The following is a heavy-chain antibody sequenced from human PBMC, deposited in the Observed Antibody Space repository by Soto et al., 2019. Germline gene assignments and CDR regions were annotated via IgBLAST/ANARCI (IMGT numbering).Heavy chain of an antibody. J-gene: IGHJ4*02. CDR3: ASTRGSSYDY. CDR1: GFTVSGNY. V-gene: IGHV3-53*01. Sequence: GSLRLSCAASGFTVSGNYMSWVRQAPGKGLEWVSVIYNGGGTYYADSVKGRFTISRDNSKNTLYLQMNSLRAEDKAVYYCASTRGSSYDYWGQGTLVNVSS. D-gene: IGHD6-6*01. CDR2: IYNGGGT.